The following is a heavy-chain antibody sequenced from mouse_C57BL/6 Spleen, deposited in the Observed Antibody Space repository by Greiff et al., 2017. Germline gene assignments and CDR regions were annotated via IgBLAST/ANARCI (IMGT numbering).Heavy chain of an antibody. CDR1: GYTFTSYW. CDR2: IYPGSGST. CDR3: AREPYYSNYVRAMDY. J-gene: IGHJ4*01. Sequence: QVHVKQPGAELVKPGASVKMSCKASGYTFTSYWITWVKQRPGQGLEWIGDIYPGSGSTNYNEKFKSKATLTVDTSSSTAYMQLSSLTSEDSAVYDCAREPYYSNYVRAMDYWGQGTSVTVSS. V-gene: IGHV1-55*01. D-gene: IGHD2-5*01.